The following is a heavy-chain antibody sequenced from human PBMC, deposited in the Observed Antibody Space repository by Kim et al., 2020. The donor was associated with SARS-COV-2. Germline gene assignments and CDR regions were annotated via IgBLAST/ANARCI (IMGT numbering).Heavy chain of an antibody. D-gene: IGHD3-22*01. CDR2: DGSFI. Sequence: DGSFISYADSVTGRFTISRDDTKNTVFLQMNSLRVEDTALYYCVRDSSGSYWGQGTLVSVSS. V-gene: IGHV3-74*01. CDR3: VRDSSGSY. J-gene: IGHJ4*02.